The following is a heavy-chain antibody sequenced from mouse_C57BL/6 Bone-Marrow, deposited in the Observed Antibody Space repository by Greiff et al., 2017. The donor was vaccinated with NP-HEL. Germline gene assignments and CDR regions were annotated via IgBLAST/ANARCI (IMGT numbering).Heavy chain of an antibody. V-gene: IGHV1-26*01. Sequence: VQLQQSGPELVKPGASVKISCKASGYTFTDYYMNWVKQSHGKSLEWIGDINPNNGGTSYNQKFKGKATLTVDKSSSTAYMELRSLTSEDSAVYYCAREDGYYDYWGQGTTLTVSS. J-gene: IGHJ2*01. CDR3: AREDGYYDY. CDR2: INPNNGGT. D-gene: IGHD2-3*01. CDR1: GYTFTDYY.